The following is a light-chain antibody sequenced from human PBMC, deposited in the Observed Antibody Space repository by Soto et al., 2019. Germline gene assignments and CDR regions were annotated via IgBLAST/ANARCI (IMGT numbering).Light chain of an antibody. CDR1: QTIRSTY. CDR3: QHYGSSMYT. J-gene: IGKJ2*01. Sequence: EIVLTQSPGTLSLSPGEGATLSCGASQTIRSTYLAWYQQKPGQAPRLLIYGTSSRAPGIPDRFSGSGSGTDLTLTVSGLEPEDFGVYYCQHYGSSMYTFGQGTKLEIK. CDR2: GTS. V-gene: IGKV3-20*01.